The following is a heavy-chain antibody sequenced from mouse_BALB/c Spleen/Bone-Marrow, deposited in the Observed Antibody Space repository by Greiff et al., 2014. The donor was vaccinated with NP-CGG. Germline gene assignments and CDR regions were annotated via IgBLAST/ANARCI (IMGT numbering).Heavy chain of an antibody. J-gene: IGHJ2*01. CDR2: INPSSGYT. Sequence: QVQLQQPGAELARPGASVKMSCRASGYTFTTYTIHWVRQRPGQGLEWIGYINPSSGYTNYNQKFKDKATLTADESSSTAYMQLSSLTSEDSAVYYCARRDDGYVFFDYWGQGTTLTVSS. CDR1: GYTFTTYT. D-gene: IGHD2-3*01. V-gene: IGHV1-4*01. CDR3: ARRDDGYVFFDY.